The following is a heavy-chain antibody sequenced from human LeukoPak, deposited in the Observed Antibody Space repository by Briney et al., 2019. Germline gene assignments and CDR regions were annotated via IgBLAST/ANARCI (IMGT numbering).Heavy chain of an antibody. J-gene: IGHJ4*02. CDR3: ARGVGGSYYVGGYQTDNNDY. D-gene: IGHD1-26*01. CDR1: RGTFDSYG. CDR2: MNPNSGLT. Sequence: ASVKVSCKAPRGTFDSYGISWVRQAPGQGLEWMGWMNPNSGLTGYAQKLQGRVTMTRNTSIRTAYMELSSLISDDTAVYYCARGVGGSYYVGGYQTDNNDYWGQGTLVTVSS. V-gene: IGHV1-8*02.